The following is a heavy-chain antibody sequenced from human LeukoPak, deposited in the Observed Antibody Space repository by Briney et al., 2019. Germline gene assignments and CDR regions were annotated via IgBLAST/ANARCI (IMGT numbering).Heavy chain of an antibody. Sequence: GEFLKISCKGSGYSFTSYWIGWVRQMPGKGLEWMGIIYPGDSDTRHSPSFQGQVTISADKSISTAYLQWSSLKASDTAMYYCARARQLVLVDYWGQGTLVTVSS. J-gene: IGHJ4*02. D-gene: IGHD6-6*01. CDR3: ARARQLVLVDY. CDR1: GYSFTSYW. CDR2: IYPGDSDT. V-gene: IGHV5-51*01.